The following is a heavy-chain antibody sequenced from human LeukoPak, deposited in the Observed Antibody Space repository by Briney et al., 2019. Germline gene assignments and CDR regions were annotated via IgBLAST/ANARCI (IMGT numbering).Heavy chain of an antibody. D-gene: IGHD2-15*01. CDR3: ARRGGLRGDN. CDR1: GGSISSSSYY. CDR2: IYYGGNS. J-gene: IGHJ4*02. Sequence: PSETLSLTCTVSGGSISSSSYYWAWIRQSPGKGLEWIANIYYGGNSYYNPSLKRRVTISVDTSKNQFPLKVYSVTAADTAVYYCARRGGLRGDNWGQGTLVTVSS. V-gene: IGHV4-39*01.